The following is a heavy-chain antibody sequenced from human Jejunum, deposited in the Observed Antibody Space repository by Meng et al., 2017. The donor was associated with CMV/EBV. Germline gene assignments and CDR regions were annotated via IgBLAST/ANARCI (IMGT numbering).Heavy chain of an antibody. J-gene: IGHJ4*02. CDR3: AREQMGAWSGYFDY. CDR2: LYTGGSA. D-gene: IGHD3-3*01. V-gene: IGHV3-53*01. Sequence: SGLRVSDNYIMWVRQVAGEGLQWVSTLYTGGSAHYAPSVEGRFTISKDNSKNMVYLQMNSLRAEDTAVYYCAREQMGAWSGYFDYWGQGILVTVSS. CDR1: GLRVSDNY.